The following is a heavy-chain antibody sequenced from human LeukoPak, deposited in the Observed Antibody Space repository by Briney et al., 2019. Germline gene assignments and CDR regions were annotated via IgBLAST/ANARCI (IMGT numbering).Heavy chain of an antibody. CDR1: GLTFTDAW. CDR3: TTDSGRLVVT. J-gene: IGHJ4*02. V-gene: IGHV3-15*01. D-gene: IGHD3-22*01. CDR2: IRSKADGGTT. Sequence: GGSLILSCAASGLTFTDAWMSWVRQGPGKGLEWVGRIRSKADGGTTDYGAPVKGRFTISRDDSKNTVYLQMNSLKTDDTALYYCTTDSGRLVVTWGQGTLVTVSS.